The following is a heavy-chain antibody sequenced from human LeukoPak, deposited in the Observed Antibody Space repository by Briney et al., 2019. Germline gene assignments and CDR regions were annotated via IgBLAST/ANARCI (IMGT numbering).Heavy chain of an antibody. CDR3: AKDLTYYYYYYGMDV. V-gene: IGHV3-30*18. CDR1: GFTFSSYG. Sequence: PGRSLRLSCAASGFTFSSYGMHWVRQAPGKGLERVAVISYDGSNKYYADSVKGRFTISRDNSKNTLYLQMNSLRAEDTAVYYCAKDLTYYYYYYGMDVWGQGTTVTVSS. D-gene: IGHD1-14*01. J-gene: IGHJ6*02. CDR2: ISYDGSNK.